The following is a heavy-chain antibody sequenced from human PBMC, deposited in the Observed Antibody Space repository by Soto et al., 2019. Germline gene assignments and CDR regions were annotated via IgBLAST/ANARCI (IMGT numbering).Heavy chain of an antibody. Sequence: QITLKESGPTLVKPTQTLTLTCTFSAFSLSTGGVGVGWIRQPPGKALEWLALIYWDDDKRYSPSLRSRLTITKDTSKNQVVLTMTNMDPADTATYYCIQSRCGGDCLQSYASYYYYGMDVWGQGNTVTVSS. CDR2: IYWDDDK. CDR1: AFSLSTGGVG. D-gene: IGHD2-21*02. CDR3: IQSRCGGDCLQSYASYYYYGMDV. V-gene: IGHV2-5*02. J-gene: IGHJ6*02.